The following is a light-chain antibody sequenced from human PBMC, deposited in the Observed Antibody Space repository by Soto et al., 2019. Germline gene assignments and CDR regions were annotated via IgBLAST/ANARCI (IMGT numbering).Light chain of an antibody. J-gene: IGLJ1*01. Sequence: QSALTQPASVSGSPGQSITISCTGTSSDVGGYNYVSWYQQHPGKAPKLMIYAVSNRPSGVSNRFSGSKSGNTASLTISGLQAKDEADYYCSSYTSSSTLGFGTRTKRSVL. V-gene: IGLV2-14*01. CDR1: SSDVGGYNY. CDR2: AVS. CDR3: SSYTSSSTLG.